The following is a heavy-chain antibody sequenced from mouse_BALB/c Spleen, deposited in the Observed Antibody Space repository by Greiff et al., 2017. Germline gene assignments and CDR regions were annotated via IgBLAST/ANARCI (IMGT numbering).Heavy chain of an antibody. V-gene: IGHV1-80*01. CDR1: GYAFSSYW. J-gene: IGHJ3*01. D-gene: IGHD2-2*01. CDR3: ARSGGYDPAWFAY. CDR2: IYPGDGDT. Sequence: VQLQESGAELVRPGSSVKISCKASGYAFSSYWMNWVKQRPGQGLEWIGQIYPGDGDTNYNGKFKGKATLTADKSSSTAYMQLSSLTSEDSAVYFCARSGGYDPAWFAYWGQGTLVTVSA.